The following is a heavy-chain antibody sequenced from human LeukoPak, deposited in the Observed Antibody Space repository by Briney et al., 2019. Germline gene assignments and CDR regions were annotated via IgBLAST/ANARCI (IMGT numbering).Heavy chain of an antibody. J-gene: IGHJ4*02. CDR3: ARDPQLGPFDY. V-gene: IGHV4-4*07. CDR2: IYTSGRT. D-gene: IGHD6-6*01. Sequence: PSETLSLTCTVSGGSISSYYWSWIQQPAGKGLEWIGRIYTSGRTNYNPSLKSRVTMSVDTSKKQFSLKLSSVTAADTAVYYCARDPQLGPFDYWGQGTLVTVSS. CDR1: GGSISSYY.